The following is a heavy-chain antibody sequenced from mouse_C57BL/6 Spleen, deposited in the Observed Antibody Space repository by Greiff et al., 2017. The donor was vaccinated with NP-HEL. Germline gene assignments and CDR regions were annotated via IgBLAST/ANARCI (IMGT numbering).Heavy chain of an antibody. D-gene: IGHD2-4*01. CDR2: ISGGGGNT. V-gene: IGHV5-9*01. Sequence: EVKVVESGGGLVKPGGSLKLSCAASGFTFSSYTMSWVRQTPEKRLEWVATISGGGGNTYYPDSVKGRFTISRDNAKNTLYLQMSSLRSEDTALYYCARPNYDYDWYFDVWGTGTTVTVSS. J-gene: IGHJ1*03. CDR3: ARPNYDYDWYFDV. CDR1: GFTFSSYT.